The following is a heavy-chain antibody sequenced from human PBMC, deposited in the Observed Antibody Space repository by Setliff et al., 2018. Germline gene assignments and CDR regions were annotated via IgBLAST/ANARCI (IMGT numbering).Heavy chain of an antibody. CDR3: ARGGGYCSGTSCPGFDY. CDR1: GFIISDYW. CDR2: IRQDGTNK. Sequence: GGSLRLSCVASGFIISDYWMTWVRQAPGKGLEWVADIRQDGTNKYYADSVKGRFTISRDNAKSTLYLQMNSLRAEDTAVYYCARGGGYCSGTSCPGFDYWGQGTLVTVSS. D-gene: IGHD2-2*01. V-gene: IGHV3-7*01. J-gene: IGHJ4*02.